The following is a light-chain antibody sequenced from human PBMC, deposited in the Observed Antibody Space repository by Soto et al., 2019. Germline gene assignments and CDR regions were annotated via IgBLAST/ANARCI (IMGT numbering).Light chain of an antibody. CDR2: KAS. CDR1: QSISSW. J-gene: IGKJ1*01. CDR3: QQYNSYST. Sequence: DIQMTQSPSTLSASVGDRVTITCRASQSISSWLAWYQQKPGKAPKLLIYKASSLESGVPSRFSGSGSGTEFTLTISSLQPDDLGTYYCQQYNSYSTFGQGTKVEIK. V-gene: IGKV1-5*03.